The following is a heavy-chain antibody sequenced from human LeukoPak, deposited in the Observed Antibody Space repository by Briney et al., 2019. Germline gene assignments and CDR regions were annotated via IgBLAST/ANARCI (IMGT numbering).Heavy chain of an antibody. CDR2: ISYIGST. CDR3: ASNYDYDDY. Sequence: SETLSLTCVVSTDSFSSHYWTWIRQPPGKGLEWIGYISYIGSTNYNPSLKSRVTISIDTSKNQFSLKLTSVTAADTAVYYCASNYDYDDYWGQGTLVTVSS. J-gene: IGHJ4*02. V-gene: IGHV4-59*11. D-gene: IGHD5-12*01. CDR1: TDSFSSHY.